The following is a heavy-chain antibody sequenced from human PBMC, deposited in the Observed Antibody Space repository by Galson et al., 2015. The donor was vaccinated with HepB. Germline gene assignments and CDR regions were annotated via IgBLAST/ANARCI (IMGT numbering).Heavy chain of an antibody. D-gene: IGHD3-22*01. V-gene: IGHV1-46*03. CDR1: GYTFTSYY. J-gene: IGHJ3*02. Sequence: SVKVSCKASGYTFTSYYMHWVRQAPGQGLEWMGIINPSGDSTSYAQKFQGRVTMTRDTSTSTVYMELSSLRSEDTAVYYCARGSTYYYDSSGPDDAFDIWGQGTMVTVSS. CDR3: ARGSTYYYDSSGPDDAFDI. CDR2: INPSGDST.